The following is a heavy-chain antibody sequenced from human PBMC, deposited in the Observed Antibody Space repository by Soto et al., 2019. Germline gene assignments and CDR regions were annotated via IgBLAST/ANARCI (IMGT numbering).Heavy chain of an antibody. CDR2: ISSSSSYI. CDR3: ARFGDDSSGYGVAFDI. J-gene: IGHJ3*02. D-gene: IGHD3-22*01. V-gene: IGHV3-21*01. Sequence: EVQLVESGGGLVKPGGSLRLSCAASGFTFSSYSMNWVRQAPGKGLEWVSSISSSSSYIYYADSVKGRFTISRDNAKNSLYLQMNSLRGEDTAVYYCARFGDDSSGYGVAFDIWGQGTMVTVSS. CDR1: GFTFSSYS.